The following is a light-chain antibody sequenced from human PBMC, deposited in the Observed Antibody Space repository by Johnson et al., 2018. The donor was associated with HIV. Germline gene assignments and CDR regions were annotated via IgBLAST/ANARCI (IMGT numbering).Light chain of an antibody. CDR1: SSNIGNNY. J-gene: IGLJ1*01. Sequence: QSILTQPPSVSAAPGQKVTISCSGSSSNIGNNYISWFQHLPGSAPKLLIYDNNKRPSGIPDRFSGSKSGTSATLGITGLQTGDEADYYCGTWDNSLSAHVFGTWTKVTVL. CDR3: GTWDNSLSAHV. V-gene: IGLV1-51*01. CDR2: DNN.